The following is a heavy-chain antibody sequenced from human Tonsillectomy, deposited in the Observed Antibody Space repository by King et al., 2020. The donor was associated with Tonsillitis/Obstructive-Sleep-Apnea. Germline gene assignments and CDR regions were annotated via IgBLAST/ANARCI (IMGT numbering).Heavy chain of an antibody. J-gene: IGHJ2*01. V-gene: IGHV3-48*03. Sequence: QLVQSGGGLVQPGGSLRLSCAAAGLTFSSYEMNWVRQAPGKGLDWVSYIGSSGRTIYYADSVKGRFTISRDNAKNSLYLQMNSLGGEDTAVYYCVRDRLGWSFDLWGRGTLVSVSS. D-gene: IGHD5-12*01. CDR1: GLTFSSYE. CDR3: VRDRLGWSFDL. CDR2: IGSSGRTI.